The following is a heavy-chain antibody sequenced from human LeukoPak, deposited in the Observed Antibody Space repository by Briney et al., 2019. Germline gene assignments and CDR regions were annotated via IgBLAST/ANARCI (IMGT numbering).Heavy chain of an antibody. CDR3: ARGSITMVRGVIVYYYYGMDV. Sequence: ASVKVSCKTSGYTFTNYAITWVRQAPGQGLEWLGWISANNGNINYAQNVQGRVSMTTDTPTTTAYMELRSLKSDDTAVYYCARGSITMVRGVIVYYYYGMDVWGQGTTVTVSS. CDR2: ISANNGNI. D-gene: IGHD3-10*01. J-gene: IGHJ6*02. CDR1: GYTFTNYA. V-gene: IGHV1-18*01.